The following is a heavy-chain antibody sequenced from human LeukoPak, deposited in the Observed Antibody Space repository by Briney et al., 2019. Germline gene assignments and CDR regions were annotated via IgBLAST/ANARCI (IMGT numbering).Heavy chain of an antibody. D-gene: IGHD5-18*01. V-gene: IGHV3-48*01. CDR1: GGTFSSYA. CDR2: ISSSGAI. CDR3: ARGLQLWLGGDFDY. J-gene: IGHJ4*02. Sequence: GGSLRLSCAASGGTFSSYAMNWVRQAPGKGLEWVSYISSSGAIYYVDSVKGRFTISRDNAKNSLYLQMNSLRAEDAAVYYCARGLQLWLGGDFDYWGQGTLVTVSS.